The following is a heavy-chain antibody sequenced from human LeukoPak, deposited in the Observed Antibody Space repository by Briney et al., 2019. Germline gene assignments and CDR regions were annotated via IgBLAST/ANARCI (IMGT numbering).Heavy chain of an antibody. Sequence: GGTLRLSCAASGFTFSSYAMSWVRQAPGKGLEWVSAMSGSGGSTYYVDSVKGRFTISRDNSKNTLYLQMNSLRAEDTAVYCCAKDRDSSGYYRYFDYWGQGTLVTVSS. CDR3: AKDRDSSGYYRYFDY. D-gene: IGHD3-22*01. CDR1: GFTFSSYA. J-gene: IGHJ4*02. CDR2: MSGSGGST. V-gene: IGHV3-23*01.